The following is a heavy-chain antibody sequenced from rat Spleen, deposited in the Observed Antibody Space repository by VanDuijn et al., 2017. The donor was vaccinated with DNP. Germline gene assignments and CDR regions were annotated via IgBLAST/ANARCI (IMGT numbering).Heavy chain of an antibody. Sequence: EVQLQESGPGLVESSQSLSLTCSVTGYSITRNYRWNWIRKFPGNKMEWIGHISYSGSTSYNPSLKSRISITRDTSKNQFFLQLNSVTTEDTATYYCARLRLEWEVRAMDAWGQGTSVTVSS. D-gene: IGHD1-1*01. V-gene: IGHV3-1*01. CDR1: GYSITRNY. J-gene: IGHJ4*01. CDR2: ISYSGST. CDR3: ARLRLEWEVRAMDA.